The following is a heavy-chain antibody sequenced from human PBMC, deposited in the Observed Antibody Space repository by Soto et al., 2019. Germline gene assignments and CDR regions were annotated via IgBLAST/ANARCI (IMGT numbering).Heavy chain of an antibody. J-gene: IGHJ4*02. Sequence: EVQLVESGGGLVKPGGSLRLSCAASGFTFGHVWISWVRQAPGKGLEWVGRIKSKTDGGTSDYAAPVKGRFTISRDDSKNTLYRQMNSLKAEDTAVYYCATGSSLGAPRWGQGTLVTVSS. CDR3: ATGSSLGAPR. V-gene: IGHV3-15*01. D-gene: IGHD3-16*01. CDR1: GFTFGHVW. CDR2: IKSKTDGGTS.